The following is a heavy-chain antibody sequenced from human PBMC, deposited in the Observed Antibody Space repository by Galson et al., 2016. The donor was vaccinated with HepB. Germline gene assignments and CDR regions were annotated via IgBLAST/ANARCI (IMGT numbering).Heavy chain of an antibody. V-gene: IGHV3-72*01. CDR1: GFTFSDHY. J-gene: IGHJ5*01. D-gene: IGHD1-26*01. Sequence: SLRLSCAASGFTFSDHYMDWVRQAPGKGLEWVGRIRKKVNSYTTEYAASAKGRFTISRDDSKNTMYLQMNSLQTEDTALYYCARSGSYQLLDSWGHGTLVTVSS. CDR2: IRKKVNSYTT. CDR3: ARSGSYQLLDS.